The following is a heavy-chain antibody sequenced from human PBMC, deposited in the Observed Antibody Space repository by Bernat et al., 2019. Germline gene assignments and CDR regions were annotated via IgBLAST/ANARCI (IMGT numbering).Heavy chain of an antibody. J-gene: IGHJ4*02. CDR2: ISYDGSNK. CDR1: GFTFSSYA. Sequence: QVQLVESGGGVVQPGRSLRLSCAASGFTFSSYAMHWVRQAPGKGLEWVAVISYDGSNKYYADSVKGRFTISRDNSKNTLYLQMNSLRAEDTAVYYCARRKKSIAVAGTLDYWGQGTLVTVSS. V-gene: IGHV3-30-3*01. CDR3: ARRKKSIAVAGTLDY. D-gene: IGHD6-13*01.